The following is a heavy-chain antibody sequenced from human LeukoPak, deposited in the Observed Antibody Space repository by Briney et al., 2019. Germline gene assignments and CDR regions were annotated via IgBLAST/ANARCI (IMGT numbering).Heavy chain of an antibody. D-gene: IGHD3-9*01. CDR2: IYDSGST. CDR3: ARDRLYDILTGPFDC. CDR1: GGSISSYY. Sequence: SETLSLTCIVSGGSISSYYWSWIRQAAGKGLEWVGRIYDSGSTHYNPSLKSRVTMSLDTSKNQFSLTLNTVTAADTAVYYCARDRLYDILTGPFDCWGQGTLVTVSS. V-gene: IGHV4-4*07. J-gene: IGHJ4*02.